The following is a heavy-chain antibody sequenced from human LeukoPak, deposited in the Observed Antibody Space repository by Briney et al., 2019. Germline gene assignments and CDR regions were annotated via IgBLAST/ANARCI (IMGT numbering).Heavy chain of an antibody. Sequence: SETLSLTCTVPGGSISSSSYYWGWIRQPPGKGLEWIGSIYYSGSTYYNPSLKGRVTISVDTSKNQFSLKLSSVTAADTAVYYCARDKRPFDPDAFDIWGQGTMVTVSS. CDR3: ARDKRPFDPDAFDI. CDR2: IYYSGST. V-gene: IGHV4-39*07. J-gene: IGHJ3*02. CDR1: GGSISSSSYY. D-gene: IGHD3-9*01.